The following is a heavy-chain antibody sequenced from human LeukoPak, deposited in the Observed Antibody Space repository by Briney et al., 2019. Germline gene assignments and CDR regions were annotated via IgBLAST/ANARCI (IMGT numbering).Heavy chain of an antibody. Sequence: SETLSLTCTVCGYSISSGYYWGWIRQPPGKGLEWIGEIRHTGSTNYNPSLESRVTISIDTSKRHFSLKLTSVTAADTAVYYCVRLGRAAGFYFFDYWGQGSLVTVSS. CDR1: GYSISSGYY. J-gene: IGHJ4*02. D-gene: IGHD6-13*01. CDR2: IRHTGST. CDR3: VRLGRAAGFYFFDY. V-gene: IGHV4-38-2*02.